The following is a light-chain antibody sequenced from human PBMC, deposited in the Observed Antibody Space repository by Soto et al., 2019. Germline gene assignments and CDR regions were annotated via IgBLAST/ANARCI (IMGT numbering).Light chain of an antibody. Sequence: QSVLTQPRSASGSPGQSVTISCTGTSSDVGGYNYVSWYQQHPGKAPKLMIYDVSKRPSGVPDRFSGSKSGNTASLNISGLQAEDEADYYCCSYAGSYTWVFGGGTKLTVL. J-gene: IGLJ2*01. CDR2: DVS. V-gene: IGLV2-11*01. CDR3: CSYAGSYTWV. CDR1: SSDVGGYNY.